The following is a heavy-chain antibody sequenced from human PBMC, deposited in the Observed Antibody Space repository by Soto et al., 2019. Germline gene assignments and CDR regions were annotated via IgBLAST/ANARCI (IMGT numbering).Heavy chain of an antibody. CDR2: ISYDGSNK. V-gene: IGHV3-30-3*01. Sequence: QVQLLESGGGVVQPGRSLRLSCAASGFTFSSYAMHWVRQAPGKGLEWVAVISYDGSNKYYADSVKGRFTISRDNSKNTLYLQMNSLRAEDTAVYYCARDKGMTGFRAPFDYWGQGTLVTVSS. D-gene: IGHD3-9*01. CDR3: ARDKGMTGFRAPFDY. CDR1: GFTFSSYA. J-gene: IGHJ4*02.